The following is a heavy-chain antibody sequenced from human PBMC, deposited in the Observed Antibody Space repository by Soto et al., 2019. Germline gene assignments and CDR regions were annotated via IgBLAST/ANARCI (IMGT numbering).Heavy chain of an antibody. Sequence: PSETLSLTCTVSGGSTSSSSYYWSWIRQPPGKGLEWIGEINHSGSTNYNPSLKSRVTISVDTSKNQFSLKLSSVTAADTAVYYCARGQPKMYYYYGMDGWDQGTTVTVSS. J-gene: IGHJ6*02. D-gene: IGHD6-13*01. CDR2: INHSGST. V-gene: IGHV4-39*07. CDR3: ARGQPKMYYYYGMDG. CDR1: GGSTSSSSYY.